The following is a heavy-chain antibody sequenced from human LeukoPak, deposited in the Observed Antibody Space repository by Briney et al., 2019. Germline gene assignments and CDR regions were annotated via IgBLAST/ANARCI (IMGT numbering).Heavy chain of an antibody. CDR3: ARSVEMATIPFDY. J-gene: IGHJ4*02. CDR2: IYYSGST. V-gene: IGHV4-59*08. D-gene: IGHD5-24*01. Sequence: SETLSLTCTVSGGSISSSYYWNWIRQPPGKGLEWIGYIYYSGSTNYNPSLKSRVTISVDTSKNQFSLKLSSVTAADTAVYHCARSVEMATIPFDYWGQGTLVTVSS. CDR1: GGSISSSYY.